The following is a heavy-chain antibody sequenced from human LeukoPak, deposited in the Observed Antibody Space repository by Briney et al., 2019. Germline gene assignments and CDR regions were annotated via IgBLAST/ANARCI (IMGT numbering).Heavy chain of an antibody. CDR1: GGTFSNYS. D-gene: IGHD6-19*01. CDR2: IVPMLGTI. Sequence: SVKVSCKASGGTFSNYSISWVRQAPGQGLVYMGGIVPMLGTINTAQKLQGRVTMTTDTSTSTAYMELRSLRSDDTAVYYCASGSGWYEPSDYWGQGTLVTVSS. V-gene: IGHV1-69*05. CDR3: ASGSGWYEPSDY. J-gene: IGHJ4*02.